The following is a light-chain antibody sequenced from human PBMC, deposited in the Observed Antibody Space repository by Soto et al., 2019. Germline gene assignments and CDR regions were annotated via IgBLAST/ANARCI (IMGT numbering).Light chain of an antibody. CDR3: QQYNSHST. CDR1: QSVNSW. J-gene: IGKJ1*01. V-gene: IGKV1-5*03. CDR2: KAS. Sequence: VQMTQSPSTLSASVGDRVTITCRASQSVNSWLAWYQQKPGRAPKVLIYKASSLESGVPSRLSGSGSGTEFTLTISSLQPDDFATYYCQQYNSHSTFGQGTKVEVK.